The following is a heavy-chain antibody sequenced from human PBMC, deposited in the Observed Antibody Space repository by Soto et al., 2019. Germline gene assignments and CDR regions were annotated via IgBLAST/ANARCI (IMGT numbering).Heavy chain of an antibody. Sequence: GGSLRLSCAASGFTVSSNYMSWVRQAPGKGLEWVSVIYSGGSTYYADSVKGRFTISRDNSKNTLYLQMNSLRAEDTAVYYCARDDGTIFRVPGSWGQGTLVTVSS. V-gene: IGHV3-66*01. CDR2: IYSGGST. J-gene: IGHJ5*02. D-gene: IGHD3-3*01. CDR3: ARDDGTIFRVPGS. CDR1: GFTVSSNY.